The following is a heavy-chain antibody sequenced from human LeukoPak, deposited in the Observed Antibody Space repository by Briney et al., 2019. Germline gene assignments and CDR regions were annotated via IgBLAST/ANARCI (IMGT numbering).Heavy chain of an antibody. CDR1: GVSMSAYQ. V-gene: IGHV4-4*07. CDR3: ARERGSVESQFYFDY. J-gene: IGHJ4*02. Sequence: PSETLSLTCTVSGVSMSAYQWSWVRQSPEKGLEWIGRLFISGAANYNPSLKSRVTVSIDTSKSNFSLRLTSVPAANTAVYYCARERGSVESQFYFDYWGQGTLVTVSS. D-gene: IGHD2-21*01. CDR2: LFISGAA.